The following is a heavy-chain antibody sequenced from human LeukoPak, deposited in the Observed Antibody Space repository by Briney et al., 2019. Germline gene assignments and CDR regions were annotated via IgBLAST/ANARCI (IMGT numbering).Heavy chain of an antibody. CDR2: INAGNGNT. CDR3: ARDWVTGSGSYYYYGMDV. V-gene: IGHV1-3*01. CDR1: GYTFTSYA. Sequence: ASVKVSCKASGYTFTSYAMHWVRQAPGQRLEWMGWINAGNGNTKYSQKFRGRVTITRDTSASTAYMELSSLRSEDTAVYYCARDWVTGSGSYYYYGMDVWGQGTTVTVSS. J-gene: IGHJ6*02. D-gene: IGHD1-26*01.